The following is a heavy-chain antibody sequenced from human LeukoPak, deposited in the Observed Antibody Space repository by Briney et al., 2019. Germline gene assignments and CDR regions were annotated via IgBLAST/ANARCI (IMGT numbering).Heavy chain of an antibody. J-gene: IGHJ5*02. V-gene: IGHV3-48*04. CDR1: GFTFSNYS. CDR2: IRSSSSTI. D-gene: IGHD6-13*01. Sequence: GGSLRLSCAASGFTFSNYSMHWVRQAPGKGLEWVSYIRSSSSTIYYADSVKGRFTISRDNAKNSLYLQMNSLRAEDTAVYYCARGAVAGTLYDWFDPWGQGTLVTVSS. CDR3: ARGAVAGTLYDWFDP.